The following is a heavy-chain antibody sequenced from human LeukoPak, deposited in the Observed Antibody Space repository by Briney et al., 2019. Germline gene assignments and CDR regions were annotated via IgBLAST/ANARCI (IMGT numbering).Heavy chain of an antibody. V-gene: IGHV1-2*02. J-gene: IGHJ4*02. CDR1: GYTFTGYY. CDR3: ARDYDYVWGSPYYFDY. D-gene: IGHD3-16*01. CDR2: INPNSGGT. Sequence: GASVKVSCKASGYTFTGYYMHWVRQAPGQGLEWMGWINPNSGGTNYAQKFQGRATMTRDTSISTAYMELSRLRSDDTAVYYCARDYDYVWGSPYYFDYWGQGTLVTVSS.